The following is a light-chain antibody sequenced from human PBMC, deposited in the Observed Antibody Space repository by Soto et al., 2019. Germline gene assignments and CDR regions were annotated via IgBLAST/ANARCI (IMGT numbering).Light chain of an antibody. V-gene: IGLV2-23*01. CDR2: EAT. J-gene: IGLJ1*01. CDR3: CSYAGSSTYV. CDR1: SRDVGGYNL. Sequence: QSALTQPASVSGSPGQSITITCTGTSRDVGGYNLVSWYQQYAGKAPKLIIYEATKRPSGVSDRLSGSKSGNTASLTISGLQAEDEADYYCCSYAGSSTYVFRTGTKLTVL.